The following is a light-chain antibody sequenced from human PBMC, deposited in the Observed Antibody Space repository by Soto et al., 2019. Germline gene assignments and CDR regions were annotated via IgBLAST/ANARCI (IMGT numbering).Light chain of an antibody. CDR1: QGGTSY. CDR3: QQRTNWQIT. Sequence: EFVLTQSPATLSLSPVERATLSGRASQGGTSYLAWYQQKPGQAPRLLIYDASNRAPGIPARFSGSGPGTDFTLTISSLEPEDFAVYYCQQRTNWQITFGQGTRLEIK. J-gene: IGKJ5*01. V-gene: IGKV3D-11*01. CDR2: DAS.